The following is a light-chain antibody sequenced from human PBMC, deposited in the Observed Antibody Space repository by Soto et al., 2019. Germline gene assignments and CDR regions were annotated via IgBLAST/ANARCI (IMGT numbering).Light chain of an antibody. CDR2: RSS. J-gene: IGKJ4*01. Sequence: DIQMTQSPSSLSASVGDTVVITCRASQSIAMFSSWYQQKPGKAPTLLIYRSSTLQNGVPSRFSGSGSGTYFTLTISSLQLEDFAPYYCQQNYSPPLAFGGGTKVEMK. CDR3: QQNYSPPLA. V-gene: IGKV1-39*01. CDR1: QSIAMF.